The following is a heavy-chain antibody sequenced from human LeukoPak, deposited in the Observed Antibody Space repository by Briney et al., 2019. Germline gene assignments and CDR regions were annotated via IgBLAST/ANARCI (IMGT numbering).Heavy chain of an antibody. CDR3: ARLGPYGDPYYFDY. CDR2: ISAYNGNT. Sequence: ASVKVSCKASGYIFIRDGINWVRQAPGQGLEWMGWISAYNGNTNYAQKLQGRVTMTTDTSTSTAYMELRSLRSDDTAVYYCARLGPYGDPYYFDYWGQGTLVTVSS. J-gene: IGHJ4*02. V-gene: IGHV1-18*01. D-gene: IGHD4-17*01. CDR1: GYIFIRDG.